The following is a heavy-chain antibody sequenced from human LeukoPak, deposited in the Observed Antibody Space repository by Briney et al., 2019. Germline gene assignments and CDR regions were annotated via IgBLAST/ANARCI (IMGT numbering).Heavy chain of an antibody. CDR3: ATESGYCSSTSGYALLDY. CDR2: VDPEDGER. D-gene: IGHD2-2*03. V-gene: IGHV1-69-2*01. Sequence: ASVKVSCKVSVYTFIDYYMHWVQQAPGKGLEWMGLVDPEDGERIYAEKLQGRVTLTAHTSTDTAYMELSSLRSEDTAVYYCATESGYCSSTSGYALLDYWGQGTLVTVSS. CDR1: VYTFIDYY. J-gene: IGHJ4*02.